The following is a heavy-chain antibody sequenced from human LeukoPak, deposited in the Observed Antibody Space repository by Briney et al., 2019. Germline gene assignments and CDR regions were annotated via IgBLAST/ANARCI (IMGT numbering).Heavy chain of an antibody. CDR3: ARVDGTRTLYYYDSSGYYGYFDY. V-gene: IGHV3-11*04. CDR1: GFTFSDYY. J-gene: IGHJ4*02. D-gene: IGHD3-22*01. CDR2: ISSSGSTI. Sequence: PGGSLRLSCAASGFTFSDYYMSWIRQAPGKGLEWVSYISSSGSTIYYADSVKGRFTISRDNAKNSLYLQMNSLRAEDTAVYYCARVDGTRTLYYYDSSGYYGYFDYWGQGTLVTVSS.